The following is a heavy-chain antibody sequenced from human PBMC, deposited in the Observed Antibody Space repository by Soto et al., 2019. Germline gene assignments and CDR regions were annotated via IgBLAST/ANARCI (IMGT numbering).Heavy chain of an antibody. CDR1: GYTFTGYY. V-gene: IGHV1-2*04. Sequence: ASVKVSCKASGYTFTGYYMHWVRQAPGQGLEWMGWINPNSGGTNYAQKFQGWVTMTRDTSISTAYMELSRLRSDDTAVYYCARDREAAAGTVWYYYYGMDVWGQGTTVTVSS. CDR3: ARDREAAAGTVWYYYYGMDV. D-gene: IGHD6-13*01. CDR2: INPNSGGT. J-gene: IGHJ6*02.